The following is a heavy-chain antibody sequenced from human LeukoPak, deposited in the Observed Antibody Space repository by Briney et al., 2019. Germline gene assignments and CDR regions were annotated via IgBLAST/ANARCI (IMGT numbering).Heavy chain of an antibody. V-gene: IGHV4-34*01. D-gene: IGHD3-3*01. Sequence: SETLSLTCAVYGGSFSGYYWSWIRQPPGKGLEWIGEINHSGSTNYNPSLKSRVTISVDTSKNQFSLKLSSVTAVDTAVYYCARGSSVRYDFWSGLTQRYYYYGMDVWGQGTTVTVSS. CDR2: INHSGST. J-gene: IGHJ6*02. CDR1: GGSFSGYY. CDR3: ARGSSVRYDFWSGLTQRYYYYGMDV.